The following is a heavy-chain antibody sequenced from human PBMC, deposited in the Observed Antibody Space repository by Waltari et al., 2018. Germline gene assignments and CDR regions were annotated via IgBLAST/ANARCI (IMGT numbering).Heavy chain of an antibody. J-gene: IGHJ4*02. V-gene: IGHV3-53*01. CDR3: ARERSIAARYFDY. D-gene: IGHD6-6*01. Sequence: EVQLVESGGGLIQPGGSLRLSCAASGFTVSSNYMSWVRQAPGKGLEWVSVIYSGGSTYDADSVKGRFTISRDNSKNTLYLQMNSLRAEDTAVYYCARERSIAARYFDYWGQGTLVTVSS. CDR2: IYSGGST. CDR1: GFTVSSNY.